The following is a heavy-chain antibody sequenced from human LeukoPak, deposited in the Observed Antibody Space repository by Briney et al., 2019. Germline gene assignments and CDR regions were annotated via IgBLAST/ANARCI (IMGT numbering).Heavy chain of an antibody. D-gene: IGHD2-2*02. Sequence: GGSLGLSCAASGFTFDDYGMSWVRQAPGKGLEWVSGINWNGGSTGYADSVKGRFTISRDNAKNSLYLQMNSLRAEDTALYYCARLANYCSSTSCYIYYFDYWGQGTLVTVSS. CDR1: GFTFDDYG. J-gene: IGHJ4*02. V-gene: IGHV3-20*04. CDR3: ARLANYCSSTSCYIYYFDY. CDR2: INWNGGST.